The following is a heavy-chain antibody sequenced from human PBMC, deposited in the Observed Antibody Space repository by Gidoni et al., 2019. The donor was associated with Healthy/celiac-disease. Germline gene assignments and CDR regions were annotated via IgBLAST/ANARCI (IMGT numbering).Heavy chain of an antibody. J-gene: IGHJ4*02. V-gene: IGHV1-69*06. CDR2: IIRICGTA. CDR3: ARVDQWELPYFDY. D-gene: IGHD1-26*01. CDR1: GCTFSSYA. Sequence: VQLVQSGAEVKKPGSSVKVSCKASGCTFSSYAISWVRQAPGQGLEWMGGIIRICGTANYAQKFQGGVTITADKSTSTAYMELSSRRSEDTAVYYCARVDQWELPYFDYWGQGTLVTVSS.